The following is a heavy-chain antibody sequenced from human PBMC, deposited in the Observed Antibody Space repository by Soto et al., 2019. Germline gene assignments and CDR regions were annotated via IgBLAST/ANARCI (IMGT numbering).Heavy chain of an antibody. CDR2: IYYSGST. CDR3: ARREIYCSGGSCSGDAFDI. D-gene: IGHD2-15*01. V-gene: IGHV4-39*01. CDR1: GGSISSSSYY. J-gene: IGHJ3*02. Sequence: SETLSLTCTVSGGSISSSSYYWGWIRQPPGKGLEWIGSIYYSGSTYYNPSLKSRVTISVDTSKNQFSLKLSSVTAADTAVYYCARREIYCSGGSCSGDAFDIWGQGTMVTVSS.